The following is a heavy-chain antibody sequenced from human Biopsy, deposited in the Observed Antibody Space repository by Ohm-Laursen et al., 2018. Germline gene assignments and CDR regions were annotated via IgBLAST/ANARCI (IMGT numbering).Heavy chain of an antibody. J-gene: IGHJ6*02. CDR1: GESFNGYY. CDR3: VRGVDYYDPYHYYALDV. D-gene: IGHD3-22*01. Sequence: GTLSLTCSVYGESFNGYYWSWIRQTPGKGLEGIGEINHSGRTNYNPSLKSRVTISVDTSKIQFPLKVRSVTAADTAVYYCVRGVDYYDPYHYYALDVWGQGTTVTVSS. V-gene: IGHV4-34*01. CDR2: INHSGRT.